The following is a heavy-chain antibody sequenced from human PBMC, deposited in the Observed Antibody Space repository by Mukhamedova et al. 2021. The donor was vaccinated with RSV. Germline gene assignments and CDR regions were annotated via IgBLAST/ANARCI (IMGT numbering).Heavy chain of an antibody. Sequence: GKGLVWVSRISEDGRSVMYADSVKGRFTISRDNAKNTVVLQMNSLRAEDPATYYCARGMVGHSYGIDWGQGIVVTVSS. J-gene: IGHJ4*02. D-gene: IGHD5-18*01. CDR2: ISEDGRSV. CDR3: ARGMVGHSYGID. V-gene: IGHV3-74*03.